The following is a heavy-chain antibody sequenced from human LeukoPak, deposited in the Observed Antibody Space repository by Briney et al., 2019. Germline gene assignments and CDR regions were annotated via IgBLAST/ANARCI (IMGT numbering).Heavy chain of an antibody. D-gene: IGHD1/OR15-1a*01. Sequence: GGSLRLSCATSGSTFSSYAMHWVRQAPGKGLEWVALISYDGINQYYADSVKGRFIISRDNSKNTLYLQLNSLRLEDTAVYYCTLTTFGVVYYFDYWGQGTLVTVSS. CDR1: GSTFSSYA. CDR3: TLTTFGVVYYFDY. V-gene: IGHV3-30*04. CDR2: ISYDGINQ. J-gene: IGHJ4*02.